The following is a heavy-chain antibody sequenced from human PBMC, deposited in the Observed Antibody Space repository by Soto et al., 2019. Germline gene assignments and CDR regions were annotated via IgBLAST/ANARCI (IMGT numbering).Heavy chain of an antibody. Sequence: GESLKISCKGSGYSFTSYWIGWVRQMPGKRLEWMGIIYPGDSDTRYSPSVQGQVTISADKSISTAYLQWSSLKASDTAMYYCARRTRGYSSGWPNYFYYGMDVWGQGTTVTVSS. V-gene: IGHV5-51*01. CDR2: IYPGDSDT. J-gene: IGHJ6*02. CDR3: ARRTRGYSSGWPNYFYYGMDV. CDR1: GYSFTSYW. D-gene: IGHD6-19*01.